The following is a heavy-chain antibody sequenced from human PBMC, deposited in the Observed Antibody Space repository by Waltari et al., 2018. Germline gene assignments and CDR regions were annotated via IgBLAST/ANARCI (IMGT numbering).Heavy chain of an antibody. Sequence: EVQLVESGGGLVQPGGSLRLSCAASGFTFSSYWMTWVRQAPGKGLEWVANIRQDGSEKYYVDSVKGRFTISRDNAKNALYLQMNSLRAEDTAVYYCARGRGYHYYLDVWGKGTTVTVSS. CDR3: ARGRGYHYYLDV. J-gene: IGHJ6*03. CDR1: GFTFSSYW. D-gene: IGHD3-10*01. V-gene: IGHV3-7*03. CDR2: IRQDGSEK.